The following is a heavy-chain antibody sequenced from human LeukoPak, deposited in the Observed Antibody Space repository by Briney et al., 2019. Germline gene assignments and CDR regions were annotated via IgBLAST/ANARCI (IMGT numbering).Heavy chain of an antibody. Sequence: SETLSLTCTVSGGSISSSSYYWGWIRQPPGKGLEWIGSIYYSGSTYYNPSLKSRVTISVDTSKNQLSLKLSSVTAADTAVYYCASRSSLVDYYFDYWGQGTLVTVSS. D-gene: IGHD6-6*01. CDR3: ASRSSLVDYYFDY. J-gene: IGHJ4*02. V-gene: IGHV4-39*07. CDR2: IYYSGST. CDR1: GGSISSSSYY.